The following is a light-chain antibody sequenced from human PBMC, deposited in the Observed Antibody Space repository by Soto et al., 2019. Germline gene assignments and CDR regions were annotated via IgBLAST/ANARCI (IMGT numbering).Light chain of an antibody. CDR3: QKYNSAPHT. CDR2: AAS. Sequence: DIQMTQSPSSLSASVGDRVTITCRASQGISDSLAWYQQKPGRVPKLLIYAASTLQSVVPSRFSGSGSGTDFTLTITSLQPEDVATYYCQKYNSAPHTFGQGTKLEIK. J-gene: IGKJ2*01. V-gene: IGKV1-27*01. CDR1: QGISDS.